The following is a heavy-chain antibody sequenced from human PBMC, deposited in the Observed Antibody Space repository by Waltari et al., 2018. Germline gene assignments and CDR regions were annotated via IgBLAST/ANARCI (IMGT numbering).Heavy chain of an antibody. J-gene: IGHJ3*02. V-gene: IGHV3-53*01. CDR1: GFTVSNNY. Sequence: EVQLVESGGGLIQPGGSLRLSCEVSGFTVSNNYIGWVRQAPGKGLEWVSFIYSGGDTYDADAVRCRFTISRDNSKNTLYLQMNSLRVEDTALYYCATWTGGSLGAFDNWGQGTMVTVSS. D-gene: IGHD7-27*01. CDR3: ATWTGGSLGAFDN. CDR2: IYSGGDT.